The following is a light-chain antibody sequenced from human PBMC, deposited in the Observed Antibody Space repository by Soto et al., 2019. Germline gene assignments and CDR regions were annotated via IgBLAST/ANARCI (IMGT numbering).Light chain of an antibody. CDR1: SSNIGAGYD. CDR3: QSYDSSRHGSV. CDR2: GNS. J-gene: IGLJ7*01. V-gene: IGLV1-40*01. Sequence: QSVLTQPPSVSGAPGQRVTISCTGSSSNIGAGYDVHWYQQLPGTAPKLLIYGNSNRPSGVPDRFSGSKSGTSASLAITGLHAEDEADYYCQSYDSSRHGSVFGGGTHLTVL.